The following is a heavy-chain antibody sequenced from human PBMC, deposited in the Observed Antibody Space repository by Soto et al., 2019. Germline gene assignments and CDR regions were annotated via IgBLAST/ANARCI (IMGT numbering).Heavy chain of an antibody. J-gene: IGHJ4*02. CDR3: ARGGGWVGEASFDT. Sequence: QVQLEQSGAEVKKPGASVKVSCQTSGYTFTSYTLHWVRQAPGQGLEWLGWINAGNGREKYSQRFQDRVSLSTDRSKSTASMEIRDLRSEDTAVYYCARGGGWVGEASFDTWGQGTLVIVSS. CDR2: INAGNGRE. D-gene: IGHD3-10*01. V-gene: IGHV1-3*01. CDR1: GYTFTSYT.